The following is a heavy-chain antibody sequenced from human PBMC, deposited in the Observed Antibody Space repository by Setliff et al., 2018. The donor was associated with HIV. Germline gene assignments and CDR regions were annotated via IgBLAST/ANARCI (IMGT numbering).Heavy chain of an antibody. D-gene: IGHD6-19*01. J-gene: IGHJ4*02. CDR2: IYTSGST. Sequence: SETLSLTCTVSGGSISTYYWSWIRQPAGKGLEWIGRIYTSGSTYYNPSLKSRVTISVDTSKNQFSLKLSSVTAADTAVYYCARVTTPGYSSGWYYFDYWGQGTLVTVSS. CDR1: GGSISTYY. V-gene: IGHV4-4*07. CDR3: ARVTTPGYSSGWYYFDY.